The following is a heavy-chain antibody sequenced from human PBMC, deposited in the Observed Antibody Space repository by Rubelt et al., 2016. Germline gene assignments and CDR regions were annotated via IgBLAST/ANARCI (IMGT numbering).Heavy chain of an antibody. D-gene: IGHD3-22*01. CDR1: GFTFSSYA. V-gene: IGHV3-23*01. J-gene: IGHJ3*02. Sequence: SCAASGFTFSSYAMTWVRQVPGKGLEWVSGISGSGGSTYNADSVKGRLTISRDNSMNTLYLQMNSLRAEDTAVYYCARGDSSGYYDAFDIWGQGTMVTVSS. CDR2: ISGSGGST. CDR3: ARGDSSGYYDAFDI.